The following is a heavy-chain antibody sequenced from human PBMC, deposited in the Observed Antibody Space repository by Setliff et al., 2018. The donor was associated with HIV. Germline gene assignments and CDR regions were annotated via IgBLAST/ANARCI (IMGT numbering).Heavy chain of an antibody. CDR1: GVSFSGYY. Sequence: KPSGALSLPCAVYGVSFSGYYWNWIRQSPGKGLEWIGEINHSGSTNYNPSLKSRITIPVDTSKKQFSLKLNSVTAADTAVYYCARGPAEWQIVVVPAAHWYFGLWGRGTLVTVSS. CDR3: ARGPAEWQIVVVPAAHWYFGL. J-gene: IGHJ2*01. V-gene: IGHV4-34*01. CDR2: INHSGST. D-gene: IGHD2-2*01.